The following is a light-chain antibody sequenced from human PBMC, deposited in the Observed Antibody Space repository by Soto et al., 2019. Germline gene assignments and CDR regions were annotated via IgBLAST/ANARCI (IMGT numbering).Light chain of an antibody. J-gene: IGKJ1*01. Sequence: EIVLTQSPGTLSFSPGERATLSCRASQSVSSSYLAWYQQKPGQAPRLLIYGASSRATGIPDRFSGSGSGADFTLTISRREPEDFAVYYCQQFVKSPWTFGQGNKVEIK. V-gene: IGKV3-20*01. CDR1: QSVSSSY. CDR3: QQFVKSPWT. CDR2: GAS.